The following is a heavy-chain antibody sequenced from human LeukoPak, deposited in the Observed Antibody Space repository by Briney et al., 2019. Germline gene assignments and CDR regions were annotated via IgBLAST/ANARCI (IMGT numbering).Heavy chain of an antibody. CDR1: GFTFSNYG. CDR2: IRYDGSNK. D-gene: IGHD3-22*01. Sequence: GGSLRLSCAASGFTFSNYGMYWVRQAPGKGLEWVAFIRYDGSNKYYADSVKGRFTISRDNSKNTLYLQMNSLRAEDTAVYYCAKDKFYYDSSGSPLDYWGQGTLVIVSS. V-gene: IGHV3-30*02. CDR3: AKDKFYYDSSGSPLDY. J-gene: IGHJ4*02.